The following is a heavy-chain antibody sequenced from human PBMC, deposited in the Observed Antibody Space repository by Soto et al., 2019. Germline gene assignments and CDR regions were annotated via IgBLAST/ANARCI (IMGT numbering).Heavy chain of an antibody. Sequence: GGSLRLSCAASGFTFSSYAMSWVRQAPGKGLEWVSAISGSGGSTYYADSVKGRFTISRDNSKNTLYLQMNSLRAEDTAVYYCAKPMVRGVIANDFDYWGQGTLVTVSS. CDR2: ISGSGGST. CDR3: AKPMVRGVIANDFDY. CDR1: GFTFSSYA. D-gene: IGHD3-10*01. J-gene: IGHJ4*02. V-gene: IGHV3-23*01.